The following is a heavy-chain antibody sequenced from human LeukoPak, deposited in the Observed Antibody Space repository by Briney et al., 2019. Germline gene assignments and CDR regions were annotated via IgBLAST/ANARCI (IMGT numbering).Heavy chain of an antibody. CDR2: IIPILGIA. D-gene: IGHD1-26*01. Sequence: KASGGHLRTSAIRWVRQAPAQGLEWMGRIIPILGIANYAQKFQGRVTMTRDTSTSTVYMELSSLRSEDTAVYYCARDSGSSAKNVDYWGQGTLVTVSS. V-gene: IGHV1-69*04. CDR1: GGHLRTSA. CDR3: ARDSGSSAKNVDY. J-gene: IGHJ4*02.